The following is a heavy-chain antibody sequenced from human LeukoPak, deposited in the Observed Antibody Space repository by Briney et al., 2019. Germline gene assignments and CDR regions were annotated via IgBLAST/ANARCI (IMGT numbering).Heavy chain of an antibody. CDR3: ASEIGGYDDY. V-gene: IGHV4-39*07. D-gene: IGHD5-12*01. CDR2: IYYSGST. J-gene: IGHJ4*02. CDR1: GGSISSSSYY. Sequence: SETLSLTCTVSGGSISSSSYYWGWIRQPPGKGLEWIGSIYYSGSTYYNPCLKSRVTISVDTSKNQFSLKLSSVTAADTAVYYCASEIGGYDDYWGQGNLVTVSS.